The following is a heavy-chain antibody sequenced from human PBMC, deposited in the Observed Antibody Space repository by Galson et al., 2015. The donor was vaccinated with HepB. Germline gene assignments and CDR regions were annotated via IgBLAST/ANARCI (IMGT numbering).Heavy chain of an antibody. CDR2: IWYDGSNK. J-gene: IGHJ4*02. CDR1: GLTFSSYG. D-gene: IGHD3-16*01. CDR3: AGGLITCGGASPLDY. V-gene: IGHV3-33*01. Sequence: SLRLSCAASGLTFSSYGMHWVRQAPGKGLEWVAVIWYDGSNKYYADSVKGRFTISRDNSKNTLYLQMNSLRSDDTAVYYCAGGLITCGGASPLDYWGQGTLVTVSS.